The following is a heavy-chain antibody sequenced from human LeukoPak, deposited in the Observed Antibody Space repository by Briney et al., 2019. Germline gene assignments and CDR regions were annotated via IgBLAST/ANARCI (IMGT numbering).Heavy chain of an antibody. CDR1: GGSINSYY. V-gene: IGHV4-4*07. J-gene: IGHJ4*02. Sequence: PETLSLTCTVSGGSINSYYWSWIRQPAGKGLEWIGRIYASGSSNYNPSLKSRVTMSVDTSKNQFSLRLTSVTAADTAVYYCAREYTASWHQVDYWGQGTLVTVSS. CDR3: AREYTASWHQVDY. D-gene: IGHD2-2*01. CDR2: IYASGSS.